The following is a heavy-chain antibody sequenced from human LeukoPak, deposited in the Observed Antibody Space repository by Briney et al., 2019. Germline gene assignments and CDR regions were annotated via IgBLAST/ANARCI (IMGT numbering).Heavy chain of an antibody. D-gene: IGHD6-6*01. CDR3: ASLGSSDDY. CDR2: INHSGST. J-gene: IGHJ4*02. CDR1: GGSFSGYY. V-gene: IGHV4-34*01. Sequence: SETLSLTCAVYGGSFSGYYWSWLRQPPGKGLEWIGEINHSGSTNYNPSLKRRVTISVDTSKNQFSLKLSSVTAADTAVYYCASLGSSDDYWGQGTLVTVSS.